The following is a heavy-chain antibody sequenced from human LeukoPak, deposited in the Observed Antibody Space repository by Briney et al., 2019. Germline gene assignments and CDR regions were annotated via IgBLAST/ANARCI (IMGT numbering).Heavy chain of an antibody. CDR1: GFTFSSYA. D-gene: IGHD5-12*01. V-gene: IGHV3-64*01. CDR3: ARGGRSGYDYYYYGMDV. J-gene: IGHJ6*02. Sequence: GGSLRLSCAASGFTFSSYAMYWVRQALGKGLEYVSAISSNGGSTYYANSVKGRFTISRDNSKNTLYLQMGSLRAEDMAVYYCARGGRSGYDYYYYGMDVWGQGTTVTVSS. CDR2: ISSNGGST.